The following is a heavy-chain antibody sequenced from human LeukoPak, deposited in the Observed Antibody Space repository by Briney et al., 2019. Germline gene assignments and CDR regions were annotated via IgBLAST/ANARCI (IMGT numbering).Heavy chain of an antibody. Sequence: ASVKVSCKASGYTFNRFGIGWVRPAPGQGLEWLGWISAYDGNTNYAQNVQGRVTMTTDTSTSTAYMELRSLRYDDTGVYYCARDKVIASAGTPNWFDPWGQGTLVTVSS. V-gene: IGHV1-18*01. J-gene: IGHJ5*02. D-gene: IGHD6-13*01. CDR1: GYTFNRFG. CDR3: ARDKVIASAGTPNWFDP. CDR2: ISAYDGNT.